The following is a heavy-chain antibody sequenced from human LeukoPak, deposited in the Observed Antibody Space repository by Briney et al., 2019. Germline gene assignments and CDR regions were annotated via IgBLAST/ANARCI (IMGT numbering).Heavy chain of an antibody. CDR1: GGSISSYY. V-gene: IGHV4-59*01. Sequence: KPSETLSLTCTVSGGSISSYYWNWIRQPPGKGLEWIGYIYYSGSTNYNPSLKSRVTISVDTSKNQFSLKLSSVTAADTAVYYCARGHYYDSSGLFDYWGQGTLVTVSS. J-gene: IGHJ4*02. CDR3: ARGHYYDSSGLFDY. D-gene: IGHD3-22*01. CDR2: IYYSGST.